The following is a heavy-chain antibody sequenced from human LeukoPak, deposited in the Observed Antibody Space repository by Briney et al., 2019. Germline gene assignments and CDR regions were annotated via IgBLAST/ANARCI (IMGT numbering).Heavy chain of an antibody. CDR3: ARVPCTSIYCVNWFDP. CDR2: ISGDSGDT. D-gene: IGHD5/OR15-5a*01. CDR1: GYTFTKFG. J-gene: IGHJ5*02. Sequence: GASVKVSCKTSGYTFTKFGISWVRQAPGQGLAWMGWISGDSGDTHYAQKFQDRVTLTTDTSTSTAYMELRSLRSDDTAVYYCARVPCTSIYCVNWFDPWGQEPWSPSPQ. V-gene: IGHV1-18*01.